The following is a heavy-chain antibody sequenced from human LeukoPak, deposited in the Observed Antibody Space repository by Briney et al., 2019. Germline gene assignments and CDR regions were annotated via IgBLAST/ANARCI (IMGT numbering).Heavy chain of an antibody. V-gene: IGHV4-31*03. CDR2: IYYSGST. Sequence: PSQTLSITCTVSGGSISSGGYYWSWIRQHPGKGLEWIGYIYYSGSTYYNPSLKSRVTISVDTSKNQFSLKLSSVTAADTAVYYCARDRDYYDSSGYSDWGQGTLVTVSS. CDR3: ARDRDYYDSSGYSD. D-gene: IGHD3-22*01. J-gene: IGHJ4*02. CDR1: GGSISSGGYY.